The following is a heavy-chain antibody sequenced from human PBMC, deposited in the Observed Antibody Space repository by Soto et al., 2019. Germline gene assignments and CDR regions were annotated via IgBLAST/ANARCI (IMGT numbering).Heavy chain of an antibody. CDR3: TRATFDV. V-gene: IGHV3-33*01. Sequence: PGGSLRLSCAVTGFDFTTYAMHWVRQTPDKGLEWVAIIWFDGIKGFYAESVRGRFTISIDTSKNTVFLQMNNVRAEDTALYCCTRATFDVWGQGTTVTVSS. J-gene: IGHJ6*02. CDR1: GFDFTTYA. CDR2: IWFDGIKG.